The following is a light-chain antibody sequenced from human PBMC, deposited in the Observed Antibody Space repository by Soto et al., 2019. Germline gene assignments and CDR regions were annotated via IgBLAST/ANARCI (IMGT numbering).Light chain of an antibody. J-gene: IGKJ5*01. V-gene: IGKV3-15*01. CDR2: GVS. CDR3: QQSNNWPFS. Sequence: EIVMTQSPATLSVSPGETATLSCRASQSVAGNLAWYQQKPGQPPRLLIYGVSTRATGVPARFSGSGSETDFSLTISSLQIEDFALYYCQQSNNWPFSFGQGTRLEIK. CDR1: QSVAGN.